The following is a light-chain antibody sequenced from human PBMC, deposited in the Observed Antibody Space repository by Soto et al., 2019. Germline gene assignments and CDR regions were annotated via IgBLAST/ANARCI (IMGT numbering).Light chain of an antibody. CDR3: QQYNIWPPLT. Sequence: EILMTQSPATLYVSPGERATLSCRASLSVGSNLAWYKQKPGQAPRLLIYGASTRATGVPARFSGSGSVTEFPITISSLQSEDFAVYFCQQYNIWPPLTFGGGTKVEI. CDR1: LSVGSN. CDR2: GAS. J-gene: IGKJ4*01. V-gene: IGKV3-15*01.